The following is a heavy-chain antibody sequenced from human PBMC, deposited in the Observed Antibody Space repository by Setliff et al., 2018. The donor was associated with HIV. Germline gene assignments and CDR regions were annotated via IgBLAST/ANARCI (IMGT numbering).Heavy chain of an antibody. J-gene: IGHJ6*03. CDR3: ARGVVDYDFWSGSGDYYYMDV. D-gene: IGHD3-3*01. CDR1: GGSMNSHY. V-gene: IGHV4-59*11. CDR2: IYYSVST. Sequence: SETLSLTCTVSGGSMNSHYWSWIRQSPGRGLEWIGYIYYSVSTKYNPSLKSRVSMSIDTSKNQFSLKMSSVTAADTAVYYCARGVVDYDFWSGSGDYYYMDV.